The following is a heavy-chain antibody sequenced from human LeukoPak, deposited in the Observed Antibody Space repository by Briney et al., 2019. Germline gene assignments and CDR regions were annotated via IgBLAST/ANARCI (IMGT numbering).Heavy chain of an antibody. Sequence: PGGSLRLSCAASGFTFSSYSMNWVRQAPGKGPEWVSSISSSSGYIYYADSVKGRFTISRDNAKNSLYLQMNSLRAEDTAVYYCARARKVVVVAGWGAPDYWGQGTLVTVSS. D-gene: IGHD2-15*01. V-gene: IGHV3-21*01. CDR2: ISSSSGYI. CDR1: GFTFSSYS. J-gene: IGHJ4*02. CDR3: ARARKVVVVAGWGAPDY.